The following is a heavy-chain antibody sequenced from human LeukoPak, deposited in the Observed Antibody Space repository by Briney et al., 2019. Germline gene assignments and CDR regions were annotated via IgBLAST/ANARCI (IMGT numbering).Heavy chain of an antibody. V-gene: IGHV3-30*04. CDR3: ARGAILGGYNLIDD. Sequence: PGGTLRPSCAASGFSFGTYAMHWVRQAPGKGLEWVALILYDGSLENTADSVRGRFIISRDNSKNTLFLQMNSLRIEDTAVYYCARGAILGGYNLIDDWGQGTLVTVSS. CDR2: ILYDGSLE. J-gene: IGHJ4*02. CDR1: GFSFGTYA. D-gene: IGHD1-26*01.